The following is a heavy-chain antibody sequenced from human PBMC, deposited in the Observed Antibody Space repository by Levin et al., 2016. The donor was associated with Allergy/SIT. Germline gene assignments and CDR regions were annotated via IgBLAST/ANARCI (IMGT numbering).Heavy chain of an antibody. CDR3: ARPRTPGIDVAAWGWFDP. CDR1: GYTFVNYF. V-gene: IGHV1-2*02. J-gene: IGHJ5*02. Sequence: ASVKVSCKASGYTFVNYFIQWVRQAPGQGLEWMGWINPNNGDTEYAQNFQGRVTMTRDMSTSTVYMELSRLTSDDTAVYYCARPRTPGIDVAAWGWFDPWGQGSLVTVSS. CDR2: INPNNGDT. D-gene: IGHD6-19*01.